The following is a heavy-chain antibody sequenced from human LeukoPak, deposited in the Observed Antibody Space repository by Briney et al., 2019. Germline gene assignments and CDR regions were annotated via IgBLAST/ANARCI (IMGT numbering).Heavy chain of an antibody. CDR3: ARGLWLTLNYFDY. J-gene: IGHJ4*02. Sequence: GGSLRLSCAASGFTFNNYAMSWVRQAPGKGLEWVASISGSDGITYYADSVKGRFTISRDNSKNTMYLQMKSLRAEDTAVYYCARGLWLTLNYFDYWAREPWSPSPQ. D-gene: IGHD5-18*01. CDR1: GFTFNNYA. V-gene: IGHV3-23*01. CDR2: ISGSDGIT.